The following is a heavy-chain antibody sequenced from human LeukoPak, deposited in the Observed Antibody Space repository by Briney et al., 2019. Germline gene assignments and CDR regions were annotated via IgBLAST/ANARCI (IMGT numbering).Heavy chain of an antibody. V-gene: IGHV3-30*03. D-gene: IGHD4-23*01. J-gene: IGHJ4*02. CDR2: ISYDGTNK. CDR1: GFTFSIYG. Sequence: GRSLRLSCAASGFTFSIYGMHWVRQAPGKGLEWVAVISYDGTNKYYADSVKGRFTISRDNSKNTLYLQMTSLRAEDTAVYYCARGPTLGDYWGQGTLVTVSS. CDR3: ARGPTLGDY.